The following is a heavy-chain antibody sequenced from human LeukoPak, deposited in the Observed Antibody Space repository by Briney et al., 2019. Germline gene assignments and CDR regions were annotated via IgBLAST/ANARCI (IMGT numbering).Heavy chain of an antibody. CDR3: AGGVGATTYF. Sequence: PSETLSLTCTVSGGSFSSSDDYWGWIRQPPGKGLEWIGVIYYGGSTYYHPSLKGRVTISMDTSKSQISLRLISVTAADTAVYYCAGGVGATTYFWGQGTLVTVSS. D-gene: IGHD1-26*01. J-gene: IGHJ4*02. CDR1: GGSFSSSDDY. CDR2: IYYGGST. V-gene: IGHV4-39*07.